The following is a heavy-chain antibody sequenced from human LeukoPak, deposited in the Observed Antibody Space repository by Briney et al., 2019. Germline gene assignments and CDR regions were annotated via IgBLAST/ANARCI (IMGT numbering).Heavy chain of an antibody. V-gene: IGHV3-21*04. J-gene: IGHJ6*02. CDR2: ISSSSSYI. Sequence: PGGSLRLSCAASGFTFSSYSMNWVRQAPGKGLEWVSSISSSSSYIYYADSVKGRFTISRDNAKNSLYLQMNSLRAEDTAVYYCASLGYSSSWYSFTSKNYYYYGMDVWGQGTTVIVSS. D-gene: IGHD6-13*01. CDR3: ASLGYSSSWYSFTSKNYYYYGMDV. CDR1: GFTFSSYS.